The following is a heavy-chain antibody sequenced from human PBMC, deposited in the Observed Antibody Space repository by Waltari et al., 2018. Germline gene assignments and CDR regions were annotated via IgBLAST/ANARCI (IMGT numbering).Heavy chain of an antibody. Sequence: QVQLQESGPSLVRPSETLSLTCSVSGDSINRGTYFWAWVRHPAKKGLEWIGRSYTNGDTHDNPSLQSRATISVDTSKNQISLNLRSLSAADTAVYYCARDRNYAEFYFDHWGPGILVTVSS. V-gene: IGHV4-61*02. CDR2: SYTNGDT. D-gene: IGHD1-7*01. J-gene: IGHJ4*02. CDR1: GDSINRGTYF. CDR3: ARDRNYAEFYFDH.